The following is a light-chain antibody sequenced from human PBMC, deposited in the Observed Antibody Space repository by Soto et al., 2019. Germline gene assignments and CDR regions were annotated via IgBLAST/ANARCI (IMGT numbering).Light chain of an antibody. CDR2: GTS. V-gene: IGKV3-20*01. Sequence: EVVLTQSPATLSLSPGEKATLSCRASQRVAGSLAWYQHKPGQPPRLLIYGTSTRATGIPDRFSGSGSGTDFTLIISRLEPEDFAMYYCQQYGTSPCTFGQGTRLEIK. J-gene: IGKJ2*02. CDR3: QQYGTSPCT. CDR1: QRVAGS.